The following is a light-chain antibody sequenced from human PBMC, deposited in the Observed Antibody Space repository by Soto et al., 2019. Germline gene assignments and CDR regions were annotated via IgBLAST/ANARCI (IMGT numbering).Light chain of an antibody. CDR3: HQHGGSPET. CDR1: QSVSSSY. Sequence: EIVLTQSPGTLSLSPGERATLSCRASQSVSSSYLAWYQRKPGQAPRLLIYGASSRATGIPDRFSGSGSGTDFTLTISRLEPDDFAIYHCHQHGGSPETFGQGTKVDIK. CDR2: GAS. V-gene: IGKV3-20*01. J-gene: IGKJ1*01.